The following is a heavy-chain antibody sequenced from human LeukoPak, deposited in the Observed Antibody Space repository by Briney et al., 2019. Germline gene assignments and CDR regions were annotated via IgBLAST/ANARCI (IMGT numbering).Heavy chain of an antibody. Sequence: SETLSLTCAVYGGSFSGYYWSWIRQPPGKGLEWIGEINHSGSTNYNPSLKSRVTISVDTPKNQFSLKLSSVTAADTAVYYCARGYSGYDYKTFDYWGQGTLVTVSS. CDR1: GGSFSGYY. V-gene: IGHV4-34*01. J-gene: IGHJ4*02. CDR3: ARGYSGYDYKTFDY. D-gene: IGHD5-12*01. CDR2: INHSGST.